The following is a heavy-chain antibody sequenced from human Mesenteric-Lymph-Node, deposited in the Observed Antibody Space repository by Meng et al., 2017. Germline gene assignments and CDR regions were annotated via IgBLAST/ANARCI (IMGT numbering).Heavy chain of an antibody. D-gene: IGHD3-9*01. Sequence: EVHLVEAGGVLVQPGGSLRLSCADSGFTFSTSWMHWVRQAPGKGLVWVSRITSDGSGANYADSVKGRFTISRDNAKNTLYLHMSSLRAEDTAVYYCASTPLATPSCLTKWGQGTLVTVSS. CDR2: ITSDGSGA. CDR1: GFTFSTSW. CDR3: ASTPLATPSCLTK. V-gene: IGHV3-74*01. J-gene: IGHJ4*02.